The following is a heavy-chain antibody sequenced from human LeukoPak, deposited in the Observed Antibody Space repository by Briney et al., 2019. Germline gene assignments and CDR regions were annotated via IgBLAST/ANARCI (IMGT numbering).Heavy chain of an antibody. J-gene: IGHJ5*01. Sequence: GGSLRLSCQASGFTFYMYAMSWVRQAPGKGLEWVASICGTAGCTFYPYSVKGRFTISRDNSKNVLYLRMNSLTAEDTAIYYCAKDRPNFHENSGHYYRRDGDSWGQGTLVTVSS. CDR1: GFTFYMYA. CDR3: AKDRPNFHENSGHYYRRDGDS. D-gene: IGHD3-22*01. V-gene: IGHV3-23*01. CDR2: ICGTAGCT.